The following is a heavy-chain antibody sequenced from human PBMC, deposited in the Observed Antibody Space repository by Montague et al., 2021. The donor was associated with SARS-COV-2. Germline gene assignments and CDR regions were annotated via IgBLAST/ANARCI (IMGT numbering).Heavy chain of an antibody. Sequence: SRRLSCAASGFPFSSHDMTLVRQAPGKGLEWVSIIHSGASYASYSGSVKGRFTISRDNSKNTLYLQMNSLRAEDTAVYYCAKGVGQKSSAVDYWGQGTQVTVSS. CDR3: AKGVGQKSSAVDY. D-gene: IGHD1-26*01. J-gene: IGHJ4*02. CDR2: IHSGASYA. V-gene: IGHV3-23*03. CDR1: GFPFSSHD.